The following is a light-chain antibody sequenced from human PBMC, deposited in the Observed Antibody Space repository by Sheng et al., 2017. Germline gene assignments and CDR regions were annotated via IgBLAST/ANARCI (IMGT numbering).Light chain of an antibody. J-gene: IGLJ1*01. CDR1: SSNIGAGFD. CDR2: GDN. CDR3: QSYDSRSGRYV. Sequence: QPVLTQPPSVSGAPGQRVTISCTGSSSNIGAGFDVHWYQQLPGTAPKLLIYGDNNRPSGVPDRFSGSKSGTSASLAITGLQAEDEADYYCQSYDSRSGRYVFGTGTKVSVL. V-gene: IGLV1-40*01.